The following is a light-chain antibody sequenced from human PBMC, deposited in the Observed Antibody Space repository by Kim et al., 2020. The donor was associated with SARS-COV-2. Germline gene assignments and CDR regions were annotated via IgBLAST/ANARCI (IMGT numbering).Light chain of an antibody. CDR1: QGVSSSY. J-gene: IGKJ1*01. Sequence: SPGARPTLTSWASQGVSSSYLAWYQQKPGQAPRLLIYGASSRATGVPDRFSGSGSGTDFTLTITRLEPEDFAVYYCQQYGNSPHTFGQGTKVDIK. V-gene: IGKV3-20*01. CDR3: QQYGNSPHT. CDR2: GAS.